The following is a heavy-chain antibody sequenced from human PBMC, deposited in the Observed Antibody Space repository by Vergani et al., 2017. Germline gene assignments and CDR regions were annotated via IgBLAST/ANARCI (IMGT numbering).Heavy chain of an antibody. CDR1: GYSISSSSYY. Sequence: QVQLQESGPGLVKPSETLSLTCTVSGYSISSSSYYWGWIRQPPGKGLEWIGSIYYSGSTYYNPSLKSRVTISVDTSKNQFSLKLSSVTAADTAVYYCARTYYDSSGYYPYWGQGTLVTVSS. CDR2: IYYSGST. D-gene: IGHD3-22*01. V-gene: IGHV4-39*07. CDR3: ARTYYDSSGYYPY. J-gene: IGHJ4*02.